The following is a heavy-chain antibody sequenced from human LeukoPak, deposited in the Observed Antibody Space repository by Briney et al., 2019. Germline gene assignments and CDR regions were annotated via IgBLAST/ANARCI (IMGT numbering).Heavy chain of an antibody. CDR2: IYYSGST. D-gene: IGHD6-13*01. CDR3: ARRGSSSWYDFDY. J-gene: IGHJ4*02. CDR1: GESFSGYY. Sequence: PSETLSLTCAVYGESFSGYYWSWIRQPPGKGLEWIGSIYYSGSTYYNPSLKSRVTISVDTSKNQFSLKLSSVTAADTAVYYCARRGSSSWYDFDYWGQGTLVTVSS. V-gene: IGHV4-34*01.